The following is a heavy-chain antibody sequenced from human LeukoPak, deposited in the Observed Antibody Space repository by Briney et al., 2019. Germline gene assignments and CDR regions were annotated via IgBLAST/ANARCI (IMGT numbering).Heavy chain of an antibody. CDR3: ARGGAGGGAFDI. J-gene: IGHJ3*02. CDR2: TYYRSKWYN. D-gene: IGHD4-23*01. V-gene: IGHV6-1*01. CDR1: GDSVSSNSAA. Sequence: SRTLSLSSAIPGDSVSSNSAAWNWIRQSPSRGLEWLGRTYYRSKWYNDYAVSVKSRLTINPDTSKNQFSLQLNSVTAEDTAVYYCARGGAGGGAFDIWGQGAMVSVSS.